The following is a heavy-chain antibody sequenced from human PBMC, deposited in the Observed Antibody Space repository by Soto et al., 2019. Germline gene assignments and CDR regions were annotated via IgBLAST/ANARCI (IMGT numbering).Heavy chain of an antibody. Sequence: GASVKVSCKVSGYTLTELSMHWVRQSPGKGLEWMGGFDPEDGETIYAQKFQGRVTMTEDTSTDTAYMELSSLRSEDTAVYYCATVKSHVRDGYNHDYWGQGTLVTVSS. D-gene: IGHD5-12*01. CDR3: ATVKSHVRDGYNHDY. V-gene: IGHV1-24*01. CDR1: GYTLTELS. J-gene: IGHJ4*02. CDR2: FDPEDGET.